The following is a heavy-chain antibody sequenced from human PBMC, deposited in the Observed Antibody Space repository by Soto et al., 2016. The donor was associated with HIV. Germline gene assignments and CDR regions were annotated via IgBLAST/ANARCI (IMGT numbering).Heavy chain of an antibody. D-gene: IGHD1-26*01. J-gene: IGHJ4*02. CDR3: ARLPNLVGATLDY. CDR1: GFTFSSYS. CDR2: ISSSSSTI. V-gene: IGHV3-48*04. Sequence: EVQLVESGGGLVQPGGSLRLSCAASGFTFSSYSMNWVRQAPGKGLEWVSYISSSSSTIYYADSVKGRFTISRDNAKNSLYLQMNSLRAEDTAVYYCARLPNLVGATLDYWGQGTLVTVSS.